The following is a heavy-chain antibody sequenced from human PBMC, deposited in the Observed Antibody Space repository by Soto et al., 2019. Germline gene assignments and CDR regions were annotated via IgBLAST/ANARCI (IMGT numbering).Heavy chain of an antibody. J-gene: IGHJ4*02. CDR3: ARDPAAAGTVLHFDY. CDR1: GFTFSSYG. CDR2: IWYDGSNK. V-gene: IGHV3-33*01. Sequence: QVQLVESGGGVVQPGRSLRLSCAASGFTFSSYGMHWVRQAPGKGLEWAAVIWYDGSNKYYADSVKGRFTISRDNSKNTLYLQMNSLRAEDTAVYYCARDPAAAGTVLHFDYWGQGTLVTVSS. D-gene: IGHD6-13*01.